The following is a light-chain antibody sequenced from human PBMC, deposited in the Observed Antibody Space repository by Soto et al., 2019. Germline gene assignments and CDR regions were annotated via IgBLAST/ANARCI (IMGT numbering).Light chain of an antibody. CDR1: QSINTY. Sequence: EIVMTQSPATLSVSPGEGATLSCRASQSINTYLAWYQQKPGQAPRLLIYDASKRATGIPARFSGSGSGTDFTLTISRLEPEDFAIYYCQQYGGSPITFGQGTRLEVK. V-gene: IGKV3-20*01. CDR3: QQYGGSPIT. CDR2: DAS. J-gene: IGKJ5*01.